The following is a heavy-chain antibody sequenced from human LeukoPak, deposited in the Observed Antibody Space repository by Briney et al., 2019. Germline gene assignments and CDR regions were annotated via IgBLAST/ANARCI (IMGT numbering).Heavy chain of an antibody. CDR3: ARSSRPGIAAAGLGD. CDR1: GYTFTGYY. CDR2: INPNSGGT. D-gene: IGHD6-13*01. V-gene: IGHV1-2*02. J-gene: IGHJ4*02. Sequence: ASVKVSCKASGYTFTGYYMHWVRQAPGQGLEWMGWINPNSGGTNYAQKFQGRVTMTRDTSISTAYMELSRLRSDDTAVYYCARSSRPGIAAAGLGDWGQGTLVTVSS.